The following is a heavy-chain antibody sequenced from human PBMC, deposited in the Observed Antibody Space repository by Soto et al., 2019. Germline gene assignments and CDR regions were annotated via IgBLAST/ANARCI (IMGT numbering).Heavy chain of an antibody. CDR1: GYTFTGYY. CDR2: INPNSGGT. V-gene: IGHV1-2*04. J-gene: IGHJ3*02. CDR3: AREFSYRGYELYENGNDHDAFDI. D-gene: IGHD5-18*01. Sequence: ASVKVSCKASGYTFTGYYMHWVRQAPGQGLEWMGWINPNSGGTNYAQEFQGWVTMTRDTSISTAYMELSRLRSDDTAVYYCAREFSYRGYELYENGNDHDAFDICGQGSMVPVSS.